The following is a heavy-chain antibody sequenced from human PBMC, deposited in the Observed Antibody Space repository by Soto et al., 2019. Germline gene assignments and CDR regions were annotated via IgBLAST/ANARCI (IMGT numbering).Heavy chain of an antibody. Sequence: SETLSLTCTVSVDSITTYYWSWIRQPAGKGLEWIGRIDASGNTNYNPSLNSRVTMSIDTSKKQFSLKLASVTAADTAIYYCARYSNNWFQTEGMDVWGQGTTVTVSS. CDR1: VDSITTYY. CDR2: IDASGNT. CDR3: ARYSNNWFQTEGMDV. D-gene: IGHD6-13*01. V-gene: IGHV4-4*07. J-gene: IGHJ6*02.